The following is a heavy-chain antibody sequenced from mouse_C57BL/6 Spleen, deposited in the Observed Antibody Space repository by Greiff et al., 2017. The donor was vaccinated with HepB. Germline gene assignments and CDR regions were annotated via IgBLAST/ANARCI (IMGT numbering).Heavy chain of an antibody. D-gene: IGHD3-2*02. V-gene: IGHV5-9*01. CDR1: GFTFSSYT. CDR3: ARHEGYYWYFDV. Sequence: DVQLVESGGGLVKPGGSQKLSCAASGFTFSSYTMSWVRQTPEKRLEWVATISGGGGNTYYPDSVKGRFTISRDNAKNTLYLQMSSLRSEDTALYYCARHEGYYWYFDVWGTGTTVTVSS. J-gene: IGHJ1*03. CDR2: ISGGGGNT.